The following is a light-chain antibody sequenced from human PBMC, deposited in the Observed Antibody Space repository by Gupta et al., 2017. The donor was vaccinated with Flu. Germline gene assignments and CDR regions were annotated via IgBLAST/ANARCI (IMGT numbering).Light chain of an antibody. Sequence: QSVLTQPPSVSATPGQRVTISCSGSRSNIGINTVNWYQQVPGTAPKLRVYLNDRRPSGVPDRFSGSNSGTSASLAISGLQPEDEADYFCVAWDDNLSGFYIFGSGIKVTVL. J-gene: IGLJ1*01. CDR1: RSNIGINT. CDR2: LND. V-gene: IGLV1-44*01. CDR3: VAWDDNLSGFYI.